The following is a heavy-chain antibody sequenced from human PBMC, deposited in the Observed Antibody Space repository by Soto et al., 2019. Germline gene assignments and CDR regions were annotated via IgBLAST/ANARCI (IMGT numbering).Heavy chain of an antibody. CDR2: IYYSGST. V-gene: IGHV4-31*03. J-gene: IGHJ4*02. CDR3: ARGPYSSSCYDY. Sequence: QVQLQESGPGLVKPSQTLSLTCTVSGGSISSGGYYWSWIRQHPGKGLEWIGYIYYSGSTYSNPSLKRRVAISVDTSKNQFSLKLSSVTAADTAVYYCARGPYSSSCYDYWGQGTLVTVSS. D-gene: IGHD6-13*01. CDR1: GGSISSGGYY.